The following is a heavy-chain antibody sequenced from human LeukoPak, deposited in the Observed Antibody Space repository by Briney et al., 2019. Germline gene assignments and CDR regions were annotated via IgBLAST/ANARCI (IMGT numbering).Heavy chain of an antibody. D-gene: IGHD3-16*01. V-gene: IGHV4-59*12. Sequence: SETLSLTCTVSGGSISSYYWSWIRQPPGKGLEWIGYIYYSGSTNYNPSLKSRVTISVDRSKNQLSLKLSSLTAADTAVYFCARDSDQGGIDYWGQGTLVTVSS. CDR3: ARDSDQGGIDY. J-gene: IGHJ4*02. CDR1: GGSISSYY. CDR2: IYYSGST.